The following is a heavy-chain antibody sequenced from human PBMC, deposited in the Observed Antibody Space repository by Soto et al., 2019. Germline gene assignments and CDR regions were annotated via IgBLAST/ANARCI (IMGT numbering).Heavy chain of an antibody. D-gene: IGHD3-10*01. CDR3: VLWFGEPFDYHYYGMDV. Sequence: GESLKISCKGSGYSFTSYWISWVRQMPGKGLEWMGRIDPSDSYTNYSPSFQGHVTISADKSISTAYLQWSSLKASDTAMYYCVLWFGEPFDYHYYGMDVWGQGPTVTVSS. CDR1: GYSFTSYW. CDR2: IDPSDSYT. V-gene: IGHV5-10-1*01. J-gene: IGHJ6*02.